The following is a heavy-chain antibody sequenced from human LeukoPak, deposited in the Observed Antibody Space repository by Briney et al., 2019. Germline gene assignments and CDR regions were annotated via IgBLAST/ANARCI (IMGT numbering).Heavy chain of an antibody. CDR1: GGSFSGYY. CDR2: INHSGST. D-gene: IGHD5-18*01. CDR3: ARGSRYSYGFGRTYYYYYMDV. Sequence: SETLSLTXAVYGGSFSGYYWSWIRQPPGKGLEWIGEINHSGSTNYNPSLKSRVTISVDTSKNQLSLKLSSVTAADTAVYYCARGSRYSYGFGRTYYYYYMDVWGKGTTVTVSS. V-gene: IGHV4-34*01. J-gene: IGHJ6*03.